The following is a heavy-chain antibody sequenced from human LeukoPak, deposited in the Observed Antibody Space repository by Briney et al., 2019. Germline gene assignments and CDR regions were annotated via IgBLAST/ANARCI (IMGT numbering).Heavy chain of an antibody. J-gene: IGHJ4*02. D-gene: IGHD6-19*01. V-gene: IGHV3-23*01. Sequence: GGSLRLFCAASGFTFSSYAMSWVRQAPGKGLEWVSSISGSGGSPYYAGSVKGRFTISRDNSKNTLYLQMNSLRAEDTAVYYCARGSIAVSYYFDYWGQGTLVTVSS. CDR2: ISGSGGSP. CDR3: ARGSIAVSYYFDY. CDR1: GFTFSSYA.